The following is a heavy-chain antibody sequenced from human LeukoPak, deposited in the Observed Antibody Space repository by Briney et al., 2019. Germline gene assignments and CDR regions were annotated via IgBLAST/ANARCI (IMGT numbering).Heavy chain of an antibody. CDR3: AKDPATQPERPY. CDR2: ISGSGGST. D-gene: IGHD1-1*01. J-gene: IGHJ4*02. CDR1: GFTFSSYA. Sequence: VGSLRLPCAASGFTFSSYAMSWVRQAPGKGLEWVSAISGSGGSTYYADSVKGRFTISRDNSKNTLYLQMNSLRAEDTAVYYCAKDPATQPERPYWGQGTLVTVSS. V-gene: IGHV3-23*01.